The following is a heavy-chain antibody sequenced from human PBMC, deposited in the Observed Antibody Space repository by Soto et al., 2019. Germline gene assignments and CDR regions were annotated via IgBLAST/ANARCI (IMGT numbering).Heavy chain of an antibody. V-gene: IGHV3-66*01. J-gene: IGHJ6*03. CDR2: IYSGGST. D-gene: IGHD6-13*01. Sequence: GGSLRLSCAASGFTVSSNYMSWVRQAPGKGLEWVSVIYSGGSTYYADSVKGRFTISRDNSKNTLYLQMNSLRAEDTAVYYCARVERQLLTCCYYYYLAVSGKGTTVTVSS. CDR1: GFTVSSNY. CDR3: ARVERQLLTCCYYYYLAV.